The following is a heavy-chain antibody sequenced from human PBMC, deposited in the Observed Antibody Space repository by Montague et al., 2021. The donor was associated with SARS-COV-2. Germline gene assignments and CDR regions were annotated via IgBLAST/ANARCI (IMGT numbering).Heavy chain of an antibody. Sequence: SQTQSLTCTVSGGSISSSGYYWGWIRQPPGKGLEWIGSIYYTGTTYYNPSLKSRVTISVDTSKNQFSLKLSSVTAADTAVYYCARQSKLLWFGELFSPWYFDLWGRGTLVTVSS. D-gene: IGHD3-10*01. CDR1: GGSISSSGYY. CDR2: IYYTGTT. CDR3: ARQSKLLWFGELFSPWYFDL. V-gene: IGHV4-39*01. J-gene: IGHJ2*01.